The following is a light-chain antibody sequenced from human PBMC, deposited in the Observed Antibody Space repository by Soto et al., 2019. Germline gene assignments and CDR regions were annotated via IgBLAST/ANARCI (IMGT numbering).Light chain of an antibody. CDR2: AAS. CDR1: QGISSY. V-gene: IGKV1-39*01. J-gene: IGKJ1*01. CDR3: HQSYSAPRT. Sequence: DIQMTQSPSSVSASVGDRVTITCRASQGISSYLNWYQQKPGKAPKLLIYAASSLQSGVPSRFSGSGSGTDFTPTISSLQPADFGTYYCHQSYSAPRTFGQGTKVDIK.